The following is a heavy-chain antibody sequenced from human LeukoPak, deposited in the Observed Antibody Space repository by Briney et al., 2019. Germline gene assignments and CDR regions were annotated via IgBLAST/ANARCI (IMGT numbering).Heavy chain of an antibody. V-gene: IGHV3-48*02. D-gene: IGHD5-24*01. CDR1: GFTFSSYN. J-gene: IGHJ4*02. Sequence: GESLRLSCAASGFTFSSYNMNWVRQAPGKGLEWVSYISSSSSTIYYADSVRGRFTISRDNAKNSLYLQMNSLRDEDTAVYYCAREREERWLQLVDYWGQGTRVTVSS. CDR3: AREREERWLQLVDY. CDR2: ISSSSSTI.